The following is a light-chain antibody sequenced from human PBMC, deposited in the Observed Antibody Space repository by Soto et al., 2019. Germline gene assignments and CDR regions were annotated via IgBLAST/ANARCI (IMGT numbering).Light chain of an antibody. J-gene: IGKJ5*01. CDR2: DAP. V-gene: IGKV3-11*01. Sequence: EIVLTQSPATLSLSPGERATLSCRASQSVSSYLAWYQQKPGQAPRLLIYDAPNRATGIPARFSGSGSGTGFTLTISSLEPEDFAVYYCQQRSNWPPITFGQGTRLEIK. CDR3: QQRSNWPPIT. CDR1: QSVSSY.